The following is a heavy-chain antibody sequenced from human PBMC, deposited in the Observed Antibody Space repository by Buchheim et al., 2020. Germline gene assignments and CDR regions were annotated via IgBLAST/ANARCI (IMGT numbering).Heavy chain of an antibody. CDR1: GFTFSDHY. Sequence: EVQLVESGGGLVQPGGSLRVSCVASGFTFSDHYMDWVRQAPGKGPEWVGRTRNKANGYSTAYAASVKGRFTVSRYDSPNSLYLQMNSLKTEDTAVYYCARGTSYNSHFYMDVWGKGTT. V-gene: IGHV3-72*01. CDR2: TRNKANGYST. J-gene: IGHJ6*03. CDR3: ARGTSYNSHFYMDV.